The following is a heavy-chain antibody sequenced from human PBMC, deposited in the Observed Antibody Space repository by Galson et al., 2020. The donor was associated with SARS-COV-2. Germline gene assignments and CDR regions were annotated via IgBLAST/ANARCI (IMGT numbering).Heavy chain of an antibody. V-gene: IGHV4-30-4*01. CDR1: GGSIRSGASY. Sequence: SETLSLNCTVSGGSIRSGASYWTSIRPPPGKGLTWIGHIYYSGSTYYNPSHKSRLPITVDTTKNQFSLKLSSVTAADTAVYYCAIGGRFLDLLLSVNYYDYMDVLCKVTTVTVSS. CDR3: AIGGRFLDLLLSVNYYDYMDV. CDR2: IYYSGST. J-gene: IGHJ6*03. D-gene: IGHD3-3*01.